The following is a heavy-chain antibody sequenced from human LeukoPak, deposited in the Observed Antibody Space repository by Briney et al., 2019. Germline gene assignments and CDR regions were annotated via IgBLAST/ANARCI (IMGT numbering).Heavy chain of an antibody. J-gene: IGHJ5*02. CDR2: IRYDGSNK. CDR3: AKDGSSWSGGTNWFDP. CDR1: GFTFSSYG. D-gene: IGHD3-3*01. V-gene: IGHV3-30*02. Sequence: GGSLRLSCAASGFTFSSYGMHWVRQAPGKGLEWVAFIRYDGSNKYYADSVKGRFTISRDNSKNTLYLQMNSLRAEDTAVYYCAKDGSSWSGGTNWFDPWGQGTLVTVSS.